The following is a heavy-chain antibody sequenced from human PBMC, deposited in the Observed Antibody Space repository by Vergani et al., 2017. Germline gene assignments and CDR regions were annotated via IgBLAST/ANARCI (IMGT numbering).Heavy chain of an antibody. CDR3: ARDAIVGAAGGYYYYYGMEV. Sequence: QVQLVPSGAEVKKPGASVKVSCKASGYTFTSYDINWVRQATGQGLEWIGWRNPNSGNTGYAQKFQGRVTMTRNTSISTAYMELTSLRSDDTAVYYGARDAIVGAAGGYYYYYGMEVWGQGTTVTVSS. V-gene: IGHV1-8*01. D-gene: IGHD1-26*01. CDR1: GYTFTSYD. CDR2: RNPNSGNT. J-gene: IGHJ6*02.